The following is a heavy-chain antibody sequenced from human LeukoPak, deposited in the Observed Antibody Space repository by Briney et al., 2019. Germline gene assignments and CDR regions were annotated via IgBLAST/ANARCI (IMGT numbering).Heavy chain of an antibody. D-gene: IGHD1-1*01. Sequence: ASVKVSCKASGFTFTDYYMHWVRQAPGQGLEWMGWINPNSGGTNYAQKFQGTVTMTRDTSISTAYMELSRLRSDDTAVYYCARDGHLSYQSIWMFPDYWGRGTRVTVSS. J-gene: IGHJ4*02. V-gene: IGHV1-2*02. CDR1: GFTFTDYY. CDR2: INPNSGGT. CDR3: ARDGHLSYQSIWMFPDY.